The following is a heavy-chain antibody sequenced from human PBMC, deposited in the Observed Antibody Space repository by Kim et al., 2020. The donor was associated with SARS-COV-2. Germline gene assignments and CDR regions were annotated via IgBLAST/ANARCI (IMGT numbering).Heavy chain of an antibody. D-gene: IGHD2-15*01. J-gene: IGHJ4*02. CDR3: TTAPRSDSDY. V-gene: IGHV3-15*01. CDR2: IKSKTDGATI. Sequence: GGSLRLSCPASGFTFNNAWMSWVRQAPGKGLEWVGRIKSKTDGATIDYAAPVKDRFTISRDDSKNTLYLQMNSLKTEDTGVYYCTTAPRSDSDYWGQGTLVTVSS. CDR1: GFTFNNAW.